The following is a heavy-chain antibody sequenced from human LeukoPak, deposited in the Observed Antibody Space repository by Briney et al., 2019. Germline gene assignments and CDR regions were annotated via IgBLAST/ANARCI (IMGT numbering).Heavy chain of an antibody. CDR1: GGSISGYY. CDR2: IYTSGST. D-gene: IGHD6-19*01. J-gene: IGHJ4*02. CDR3: ARVSYSSGWSIDY. Sequence: SETLSLTCTVSGGSISGYYWSWIRQPAGKGLEWIGRIYTSGSTNYNPSLKSRVTMSVDTSKNQFSLKLSSMTAADTAVYYCARVSYSSGWSIDYWGQGTLVTVSS. V-gene: IGHV4-4*07.